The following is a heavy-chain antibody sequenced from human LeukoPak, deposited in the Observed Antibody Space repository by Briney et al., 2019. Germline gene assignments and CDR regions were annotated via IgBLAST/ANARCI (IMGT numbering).Heavy chain of an antibody. CDR3: ARQNSWDYDSSLKN. CDR1: GGSISSYY. Sequence: PSXXXXLTCTVSGGSISSYYWSWIRQPAGKGLEWIGRIYTSGSSNYNPSLKRGVTISVDTSKNQFSLKLSSVTAADTAVYYCARQNSWDYDSSLKNWGQGTLVTVSS. J-gene: IGHJ4*02. CDR2: IYTSGSS. D-gene: IGHD3-22*01. V-gene: IGHV4-4*07.